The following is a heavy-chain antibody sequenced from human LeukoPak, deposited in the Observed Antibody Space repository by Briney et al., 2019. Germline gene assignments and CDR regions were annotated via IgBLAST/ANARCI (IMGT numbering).Heavy chain of an antibody. D-gene: IGHD7-27*01. Sequence: KSSETLSLTCTVSGGSISSYYWSWIRQPPGKGLEWIGYIYYSGSTNYNPSLKSRVTISVDTSKNQFSLKLSSVTAADTAVYYCASGARVAWGYYYYGMDVWGQGTTVTVSS. V-gene: IGHV4-59*01. CDR1: GGSISSYY. CDR3: ASGARVAWGYYYYGMDV. CDR2: IYYSGST. J-gene: IGHJ6*02.